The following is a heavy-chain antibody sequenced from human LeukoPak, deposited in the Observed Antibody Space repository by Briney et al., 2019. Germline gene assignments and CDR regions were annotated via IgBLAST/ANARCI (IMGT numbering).Heavy chain of an antibody. V-gene: IGHV4-59*12. CDR3: ARAGVDNWYFDL. J-gene: IGHJ2*01. CDR2: IYYSGST. Sequence: SETLSLTCTVSGGSISSYYWSWIRQPPGKGLECIGYIYYSGSTNYNPSLKSRVTISVDTSKNQFSLKLSSVTAADTAVYYCARAGVDNWYFDLWGRGTLVTVSS. D-gene: IGHD6-19*01. CDR1: GGSISSYY.